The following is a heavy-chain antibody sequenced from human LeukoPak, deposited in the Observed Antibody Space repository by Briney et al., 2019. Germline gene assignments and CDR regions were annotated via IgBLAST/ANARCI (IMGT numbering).Heavy chain of an antibody. D-gene: IGHD3-22*01. V-gene: IGHV3-21*01. CDR3: AREPEGDYYDSSGYYVDY. CDR2: ISSSSSYI. CDR1: GFTFSSYA. Sequence: GGSLRLSCAASGFTFSSYAMSWVRQAPGKGLEWVSSISSSSSYIYYADSVKGRFTISRDNAKNSLYLQMNSLRAEDTAVYYCAREPEGDYYDSSGYYVDYWGQGTLVTVSS. J-gene: IGHJ4*02.